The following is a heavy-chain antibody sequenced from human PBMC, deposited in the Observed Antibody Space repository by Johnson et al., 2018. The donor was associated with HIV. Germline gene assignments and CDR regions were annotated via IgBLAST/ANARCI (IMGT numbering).Heavy chain of an antibody. Sequence: QVQLVVSGGGLVQPGGSLRLSCAASGITFSSYGMHWVRQAPGRGLEWVAFIRYDGSNKYYADSVKGRFTISRDNSKNTLDLQMNSLRAEDTAVYYCAKEVPVYSYGYYDAFDIWGQGTMVTVSS. CDR3: AKEVPVYSYGYYDAFDI. D-gene: IGHD5-18*01. V-gene: IGHV3-30*02. J-gene: IGHJ3*02. CDR2: IRYDGSNK. CDR1: GITFSSYG.